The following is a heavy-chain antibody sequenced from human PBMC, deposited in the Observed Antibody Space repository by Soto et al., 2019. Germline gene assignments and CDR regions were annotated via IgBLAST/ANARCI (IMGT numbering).Heavy chain of an antibody. CDR1: GYTFTSYD. V-gene: IGHV1-8*01. J-gene: IGHJ6*02. Sequence: ASVKVSCRASGYTFTSYDINWVRQATGQGLEWMGWMNPNSGSTGYAQKFQGRVTMTRNTSISTAYMELSSLRSEDTAVYYCASLLTTVTTTYYYYGMDVWGQGTTVTVSS. CDR2: MNPNSGST. D-gene: IGHD4-17*01. CDR3: ASLLTTVTTTYYYYGMDV.